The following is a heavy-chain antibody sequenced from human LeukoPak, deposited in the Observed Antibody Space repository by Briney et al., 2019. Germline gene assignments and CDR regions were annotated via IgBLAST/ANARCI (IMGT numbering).Heavy chain of an antibody. CDR3: ARGGDSSGLNRFAY. V-gene: IGHV1-18*01. CDR2: ISTYNGST. J-gene: IGHJ4*02. Sequence: GASVKVSCKASDYTFTSYGISWVRQAPGQGLEWMGWISTYNGSTNYAQKLQGRVTMTRDTSTSTAYMELRSLRSDDTAVYYCARGGDSSGLNRFAYWGQGTLVTVSS. CDR1: DYTFTSYG. D-gene: IGHD3-22*01.